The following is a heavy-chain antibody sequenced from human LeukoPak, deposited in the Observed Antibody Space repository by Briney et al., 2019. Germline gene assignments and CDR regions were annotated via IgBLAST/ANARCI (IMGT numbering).Heavy chain of an antibody. CDR2: IYYSGST. CDR1: GGSISSCY. D-gene: IGHD1-26*01. CDR3: ARAQRCMVGAGYFDY. Sequence: SETLSLTCTVSGGSISSCYWSWIRQPPGKGLEWIGYIYYSGSTNYNPSLKSRVTISVDPSKNQFSLKLSSVTAADTAVYYCARAQRCMVGAGYFDYWGQGTLVTVSS. V-gene: IGHV4-59*01. J-gene: IGHJ4*02.